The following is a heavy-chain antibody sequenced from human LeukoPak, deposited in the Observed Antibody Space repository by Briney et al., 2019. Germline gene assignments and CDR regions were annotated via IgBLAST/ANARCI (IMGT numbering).Heavy chain of an antibody. D-gene: IGHD3-16*01. CDR1: GLTFSNAW. CDR3: ATASSGLFY. CDR2: IKRKTDGETT. J-gene: IGHJ4*02. Sequence: GGSLRLSCAASGLTFSNAWVSWVRQAPGEGLEWVGRIKRKTDGETTEYVAPVKGRFTISRDDSKNTLYLQMNSLKTADTGVYYCATASSGLFYWGQGTLVTVSS. V-gene: IGHV3-15*01.